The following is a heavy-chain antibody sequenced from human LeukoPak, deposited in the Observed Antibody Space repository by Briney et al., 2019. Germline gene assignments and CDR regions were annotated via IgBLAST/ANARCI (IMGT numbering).Heavy chain of an antibody. CDR3: ARDGESSSNWFDP. D-gene: IGHD6-13*01. CDR2: IYHSGST. V-gene: IGHV4-30-2*01. J-gene: IGHJ5*02. Sequence: SETLSLTCAVSGGSISNGGYSWSWIRQPPGKGLEWIGYIYHSGSTYYNPSLKSRATISVDRSKNQFSLKLSSVTAADTAVYYCARDGESSSNWFDPWGQGTLVTVSS. CDR1: GGSISNGGYS.